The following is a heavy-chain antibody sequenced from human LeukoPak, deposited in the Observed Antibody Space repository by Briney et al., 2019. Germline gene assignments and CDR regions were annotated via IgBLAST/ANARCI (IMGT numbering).Heavy chain of an antibody. D-gene: IGHD3-10*01. CDR3: ARESNWGGDAFDI. Sequence: PGGSLRLSCAASGFIISSYFMTWVRQAPGKGLEWVANIKRDGSDIYYVDSVRGRFTISRDNTKNSLYLQMNSLRVEDTAVYYCARESNWGGDAFDIWGLGTMVTVSS. CDR1: GFIISSYF. V-gene: IGHV3-7*01. J-gene: IGHJ3*02. CDR2: IKRDGSDI.